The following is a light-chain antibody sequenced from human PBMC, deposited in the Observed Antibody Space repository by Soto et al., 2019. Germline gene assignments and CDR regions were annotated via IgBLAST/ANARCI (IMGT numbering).Light chain of an antibody. CDR2: DVS. CDR1: STDVGGYNF. V-gene: IGLV2-14*01. J-gene: IGLJ2*01. Sequence: QSVLTQPASVSGSPGQSITISCTGTSTDVGGYNFVSWYQQHPGKAPKLMIYDVSIRPSGISNRFSGSKSGNTASLTISGLQAEDEADYYCSSYTTTSTRVVFGGGTQLTVL. CDR3: SSYTTTSTRVV.